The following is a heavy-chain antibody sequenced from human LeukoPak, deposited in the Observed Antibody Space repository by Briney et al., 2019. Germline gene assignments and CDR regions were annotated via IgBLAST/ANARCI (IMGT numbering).Heavy chain of an antibody. D-gene: IGHD6-19*01. J-gene: IGHJ6*02. CDR2: IDTNDGTR. CDR1: GYTFTSYN. Sequence: ASVKVSCRASGYTFTSYNMHWVRQAPGQGLEWMGIIDTNDGTRSYAKKFQGRVTMTRDTSTSTVHMELSSLRSEDTALYYCARDKAVTSTGYYYGMDVWGQGTTVTVSS. V-gene: IGHV1-46*01. CDR3: ARDKAVTSTGYYYGMDV.